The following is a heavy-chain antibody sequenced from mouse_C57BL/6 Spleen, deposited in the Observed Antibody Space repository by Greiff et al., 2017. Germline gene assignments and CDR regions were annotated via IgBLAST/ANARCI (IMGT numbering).Heavy chain of an antibody. CDR3: ARVELLDY. Sequence: QVQLQQPGAELVRPGTSVKLSCKASGYTFTSYWMHWVKQRPGQGLEWIGVIDPSDSYTNYNQKFKGKATLTVDTSSSTAFMQLSSLTSEDSAVYFCARVELLDYWGQSTTLTVSS. V-gene: IGHV1-59*01. CDR2: IDPSDSYT. J-gene: IGHJ2*01. CDR1: GYTFTSYW. D-gene: IGHD4-1*01.